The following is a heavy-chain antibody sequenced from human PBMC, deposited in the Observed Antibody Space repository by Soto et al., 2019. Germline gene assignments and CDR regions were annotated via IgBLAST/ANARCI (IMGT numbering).Heavy chain of an antibody. D-gene: IGHD2-21*02. CDR2: IDGSGGSI. CDR1: GFTFSSCA. V-gene: IGHV3-23*01. J-gene: IGHJ6*02. CDR3: AKGGGDSLRYGMDV. Sequence: EVQLLESGGGLVQPGGALRLSCSASGFTFSSCAMNWVRQAPGKGLEWVSAIDGSGGSIYYADSVKGRFTISRDNSKTALDLQMDSLRAEDTAVYYCAKGGGDSLRYGMDVWGQGTTVTVSS.